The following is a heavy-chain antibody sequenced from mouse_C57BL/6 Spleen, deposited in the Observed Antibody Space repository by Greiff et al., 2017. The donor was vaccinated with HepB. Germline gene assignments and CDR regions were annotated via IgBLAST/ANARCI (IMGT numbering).Heavy chain of an antibody. CDR3: ARAHGSSYEYFDV. V-gene: IGHV1-69*01. Sequence: QVQLQQSGAELVMPGASVKLSCKASGYTFTSYWMHWVKQRPGQGLEWIGEIDPSDSYTNYNQKFKGKSTLTVDKSSSTAYMQLSSLTSEDSAVYYCARAHGSSYEYFDVWGTGTTVTVAS. CDR1: GYTFTSYW. CDR2: IDPSDSYT. D-gene: IGHD1-1*01. J-gene: IGHJ1*03.